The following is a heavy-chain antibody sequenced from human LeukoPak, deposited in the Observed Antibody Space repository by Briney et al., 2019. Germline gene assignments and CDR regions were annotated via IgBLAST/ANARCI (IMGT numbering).Heavy chain of an antibody. D-gene: IGHD3-22*01. CDR1: GGSFSGYY. V-gene: IGHV4-34*01. J-gene: IGHJ4*02. Sequence: PSETLSLTCAVYGGSFSGYYWSWIRQPPGKGLEWIGEINHSGSTNYNPSLKSRVTISVDRSKNQFSLKLSSVTAADTAVYYCARCWSYYYDSSGYCDYWGQGTLVTVSS. CDR2: INHSGST. CDR3: ARCWSYYYDSSGYCDY.